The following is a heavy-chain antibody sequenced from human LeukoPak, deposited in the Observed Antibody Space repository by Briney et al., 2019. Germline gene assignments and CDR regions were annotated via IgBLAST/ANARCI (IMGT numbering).Heavy chain of an antibody. D-gene: IGHD3-9*01. V-gene: IGHV3-21*01. CDR2: ISSSSSYI. Sequence: GGSLRLSCAASGFTFSSYSMNWVRQAPGKGLEWVSSISSSSSYIYYADSVKGRFTISRDNAKNSLYLQMNSLRAEDTAVYYCARDYYDILTGYYSDAFDIWGQGTMVTVSS. CDR3: ARDYYDILTGYYSDAFDI. CDR1: GFTFSSYS. J-gene: IGHJ3*02.